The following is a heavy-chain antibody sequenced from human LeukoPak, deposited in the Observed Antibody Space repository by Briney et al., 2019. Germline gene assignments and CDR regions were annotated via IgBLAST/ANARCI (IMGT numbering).Heavy chain of an antibody. CDR1: GFRFSDYY. Sequence: GGSLRLSCAASGFRFSDYYMSWVRQAPGKGLEWISYITNGGSNIYYAESVEGRFTISRDDAKNSLYLQMNNLRAEDTAVYYCARDRDCGTTTCSVDYWGQGTLVTVSS. CDR3: ARDRDCGTTTCSVDY. D-gene: IGHD2-2*01. CDR2: ITNGGSNI. V-gene: IGHV3-11*01. J-gene: IGHJ4*02.